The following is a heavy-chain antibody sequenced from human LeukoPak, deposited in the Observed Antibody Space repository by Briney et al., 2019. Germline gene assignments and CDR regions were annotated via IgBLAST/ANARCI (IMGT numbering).Heavy chain of an antibody. CDR2: IYHSGST. CDR3: ARLRLTPPVVGATYYFDY. Sequence: PSETLSLTCTVSGGSISSGGYYWSWIRQPPGKGLEWIGSIYHSGSTYYKSSLKSRVTISVDTSKNQFSLKLSSVTAADTAVYYCARLRLTPPVVGATYYFDYWGQGTLVTVSS. J-gene: IGHJ4*02. D-gene: IGHD1-26*01. CDR1: GGSISSGGYY. V-gene: IGHV4-39*07.